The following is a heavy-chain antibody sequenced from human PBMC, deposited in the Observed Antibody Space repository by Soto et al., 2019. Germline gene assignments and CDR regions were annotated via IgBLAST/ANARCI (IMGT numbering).Heavy chain of an antibody. J-gene: IGHJ6*02. V-gene: IGHV3-43*01. CDR3: AKEDYYDSSGSVPSRGMDV. CDR2: ISWDGGST. Sequence: GGSLRLSCAASGFTFDDYTMHWVRHAPGKGLEWVSLISWDGGSTYYADSVKGRFTISRDNSKNSLYLQMNSLRTEDTALYYCAKEDYYDSSGSVPSRGMDVWGQGTTVTVSS. CDR1: GFTFDDYT. D-gene: IGHD3-22*01.